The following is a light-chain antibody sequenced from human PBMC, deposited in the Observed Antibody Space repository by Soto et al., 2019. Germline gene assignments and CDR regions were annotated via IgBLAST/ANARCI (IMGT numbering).Light chain of an antibody. CDR3: QHYGSTPWS. J-gene: IGKJ1*01. V-gene: IGKV3-20*01. CDR1: QSVSSTY. CDR2: GAS. Sequence: EVVLTQSPGTLSLSPGERATLSCRASQSVSSTYLAWYQQRPGQAPRLLIYGASTMATDIPDRISGSGSGTDFTLTVSRLEPEDFAVYYCQHYGSTPWSFGQGTKVEIK.